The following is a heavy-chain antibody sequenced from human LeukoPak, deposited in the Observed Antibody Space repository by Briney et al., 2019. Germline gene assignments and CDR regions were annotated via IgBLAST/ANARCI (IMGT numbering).Heavy chain of an antibody. CDR3: ARDRATSNWGTPIYYYGMDV. J-gene: IGHJ6*02. V-gene: IGHV3-21*04. CDR1: GFTFSSYS. D-gene: IGHD7-27*01. Sequence: GGSLRLSCAASGFTFSSYSMNWVRQAPGKGLEWVSSISSSSSYIYYADSVKGRFTISRDNAKNSLYLQMNSLRAEDTAVYYCARDRATSNWGTPIYYYGMDVWGQGTTVTVSS. CDR2: ISSSSSYI.